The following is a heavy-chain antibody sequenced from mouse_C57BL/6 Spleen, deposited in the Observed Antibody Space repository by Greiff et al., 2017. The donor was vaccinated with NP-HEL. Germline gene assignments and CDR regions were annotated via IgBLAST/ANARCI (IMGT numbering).Heavy chain of an antibody. D-gene: IGHD2-4*01. V-gene: IGHV1-59*01. CDR3: ASQKARDYLCDD. CDR2: IDPSDSYT. Sequence: QVQLQQPGAELVRPGTSVKLSCKASGYTFTSYWMHWVKQRPGQGLEWIGVIDPSDSYTNYNQKFKGKATLHVDTFSSTAYMQLSSLTSEDSAVYYCASQKARDYLCDDWGQGTTLTVSS. CDR1: GYTFTSYW. J-gene: IGHJ2*01.